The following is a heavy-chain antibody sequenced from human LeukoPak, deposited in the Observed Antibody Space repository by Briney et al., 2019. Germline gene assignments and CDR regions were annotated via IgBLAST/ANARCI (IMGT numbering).Heavy chain of an antibody. D-gene: IGHD2-2*01. CDR3: ARLGGYEGYCGSTSCYAAPDI. J-gene: IGHJ3*02. Sequence: PSETLSLTCTVSGGFISSSRYYWGGIRESPGKGLEWIGYVYYTGSTYFHSFRKSRVTISVDQSKDQFFLELSSVTAADTAVYYSARLGGYEGYCGSTSCYAAPDIWGQGTMVTVSS. CDR2: VYYTGST. CDR1: GGFISSSRYY. V-gene: IGHV4-39*01.